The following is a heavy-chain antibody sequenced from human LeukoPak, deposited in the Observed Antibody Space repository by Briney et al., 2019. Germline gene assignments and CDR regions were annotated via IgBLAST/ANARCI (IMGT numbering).Heavy chain of an antibody. CDR1: GLSFSAYW. CDR2: IKQDGSEK. D-gene: IGHD5-18*01. V-gene: IGHV3-7*01. CDR3: ARAGYTYATLYY. Sequence: GGSLRLSCAASGLSFSAYWMTWVRQAPGKGLEWVANIKQDGSEKYYVDSVKGRFTISRDNAKNSLYLQMNSLRAEDTAVYYCARAGYTYATLYYWGQGTLVTVSS. J-gene: IGHJ4*02.